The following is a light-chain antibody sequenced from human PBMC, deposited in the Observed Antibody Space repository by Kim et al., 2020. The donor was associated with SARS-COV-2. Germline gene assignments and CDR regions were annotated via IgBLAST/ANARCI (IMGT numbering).Light chain of an antibody. J-gene: IGKJ2*03. CDR2: DAS. CDR1: QDIYNN. Sequence: DIQMTQSPSSLSASVGDRVTITCQASQDIYNNLNWYQQKAGKAPKLLIFDASNLDIGVPSRFSGSGSGTDFTFTISSLQPEDIATYCCHKYAIRRSFGQGTMLEI. V-gene: IGKV1-33*01. CDR3: HKYAIRRS.